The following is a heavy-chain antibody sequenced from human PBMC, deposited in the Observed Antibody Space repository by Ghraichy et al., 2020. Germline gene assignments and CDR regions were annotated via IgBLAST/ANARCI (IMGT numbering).Heavy chain of an antibody. J-gene: IGHJ4*02. CDR3: ARAQWGKDFDY. CDR1: GFTFSNYW. CDR2: IRQDGSEK. V-gene: IGHV3-7*01. Sequence: GGSLRLSCAASGFTFSNYWMTWVRQAPGKGLEWLANIRQDGSEKNYVDSVKGRFTISRDNAKNSLHLQMDSLRAEDTAVYYCARAQWGKDFDYWGQGTLVSVSS. D-gene: IGHD6-19*01.